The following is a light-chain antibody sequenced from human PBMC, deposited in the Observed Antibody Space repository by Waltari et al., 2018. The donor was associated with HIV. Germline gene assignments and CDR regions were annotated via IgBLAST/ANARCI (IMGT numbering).Light chain of an antibody. CDR3: QQYFRIPPT. J-gene: IGKJ4*01. V-gene: IGKV4-1*01. CDR1: RSILYSSDNRNY. CDR2: WAS. Sequence: DIVMTQSPDSLPVSLGERATINCTSSRSILYSSDNRNYLAWYQQKPRQPPKLLISWASTRESGVPDRFRGGGSGTDFTLTITRLQAEDVAVYHCQQYFRIPPTFGGGTKVEIK.